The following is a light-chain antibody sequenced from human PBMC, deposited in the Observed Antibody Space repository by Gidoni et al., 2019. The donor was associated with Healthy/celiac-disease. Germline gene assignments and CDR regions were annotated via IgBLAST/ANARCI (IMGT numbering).Light chain of an antibody. CDR3: SSYTSSSTRVV. J-gene: IGLJ2*01. CDR1: SSYVGGYNY. V-gene: IGLV2-14*03. CDR2: DVS. Sequence: QSALTHPASVSGSPGQPITISCPGTSSYVGGYNYVSWYQQHPGKAPKLMIYDVSNRPSGVSNRFSGSKSGNTASLTISGLQAEDEADYYCSSYTSSSTRVVFGGGTKLTVL.